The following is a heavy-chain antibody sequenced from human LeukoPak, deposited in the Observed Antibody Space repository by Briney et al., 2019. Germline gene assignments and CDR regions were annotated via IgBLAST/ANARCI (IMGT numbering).Heavy chain of an antibody. CDR2: INYSGST. CDR3: ARRSSGWEGNYFDY. CDR1: GASISNYY. Sequence: PSETLSLTCTDSGASISNYYWSWIRQPPGKGLEWIGFINYSGSTNYNPSLKSRVTISVDTSKNQFSLKLSSVTAADTAVYYCARRSSGWEGNYFDYWGQGTLVTVSS. V-gene: IGHV4-59*01. D-gene: IGHD6-19*01. J-gene: IGHJ4*02.